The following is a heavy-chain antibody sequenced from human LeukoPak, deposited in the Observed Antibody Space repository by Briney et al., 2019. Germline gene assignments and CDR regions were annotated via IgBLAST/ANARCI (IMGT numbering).Heavy chain of an antibody. Sequence: GEALEISCKGSGYSFTSYWIGWVRQVPGKGLEWRGIIYPGDSDTRYSPSFQGQVTISADKSISTAYLQWSSLKASDTATYYCARRAPGYCSSTSCPAWYFDLWGRGTLVTVSS. V-gene: IGHV5-51*01. J-gene: IGHJ2*01. CDR2: IYPGDSDT. CDR1: GYSFTSYW. CDR3: ARRAPGYCSSTSCPAWYFDL. D-gene: IGHD2-2*01.